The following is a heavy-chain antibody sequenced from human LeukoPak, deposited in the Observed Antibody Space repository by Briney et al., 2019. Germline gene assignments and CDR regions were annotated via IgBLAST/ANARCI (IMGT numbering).Heavy chain of an antibody. CDR1: GYTFTGYY. CDR2: INPSGGST. Sequence: ASVKVSCKASGYTFTGYYMHWVRQAPGQGLEWMGIINPSGGSTSYAQKFQGRVTMTRDTSTSTVYMELSSLRSEDTAVYYCAREVVAAAGNRYYFDYWGQGTLVTVSS. J-gene: IGHJ4*02. D-gene: IGHD6-13*01. CDR3: AREVVAAAGNRYYFDY. V-gene: IGHV1-46*01.